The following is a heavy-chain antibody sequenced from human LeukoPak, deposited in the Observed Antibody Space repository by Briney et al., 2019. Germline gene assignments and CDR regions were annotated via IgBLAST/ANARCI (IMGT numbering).Heavy chain of an antibody. V-gene: IGHV3-21*01. CDR1: GFTFSAYS. J-gene: IGHJ2*01. D-gene: IGHD4-17*01. CDR2: ISSTSSYI. Sequence: GGSLRPSCAASGFTFSAYSMNWVRQAPGKGLEWVSSISSTSSYIYYADSVKGRFTISRDNAKNSLYLQMNSLRAEDTAVYYCARKTLTTVTDWYFDLWGRGTLVTVSS. CDR3: ARKTLTTVTDWYFDL.